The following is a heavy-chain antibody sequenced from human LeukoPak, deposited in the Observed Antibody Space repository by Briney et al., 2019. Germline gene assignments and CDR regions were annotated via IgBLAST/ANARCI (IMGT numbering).Heavy chain of an antibody. V-gene: IGHV3-21*01. J-gene: IGHJ3*02. CDR2: ISGGSTHI. Sequence: PGGSLRLSCAASGFTFSTYNMNWVRQAPGKGLEWVSSISGGSTHIYYADSVKGRFTISRDNAKNSLYLQMNSLRAEDTAVYYCARALIFEMATISGGGAFDIWGQGTMVTVSS. D-gene: IGHD5-24*01. CDR3: ARALIFEMATISGGGAFDI. CDR1: GFTFSTYN.